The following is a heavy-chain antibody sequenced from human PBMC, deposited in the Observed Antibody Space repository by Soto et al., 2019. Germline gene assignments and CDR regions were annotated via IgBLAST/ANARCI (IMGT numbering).Heavy chain of an antibody. CDR2: ISTSGGST. J-gene: IGHJ4*02. V-gene: IGHV3-23*01. Sequence: EVQLLESGGGLVQPGGSLRLSCAASGFTFSSYAMTWVRQAPGKGLEWVSGISTSGGSTYYADSVNGRFTISRDNSTYTVSLHMHSVRAEDPGVYKCAKDFRNFQYWGQGTRVTGSS. CDR1: GFTFSSYA. CDR3: AKDFRNFQY. D-gene: IGHD3-10*01.